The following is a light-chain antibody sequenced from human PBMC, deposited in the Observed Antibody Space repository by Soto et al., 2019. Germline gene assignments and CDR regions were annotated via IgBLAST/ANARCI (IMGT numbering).Light chain of an antibody. Sequence: DIQMTQSPSSLSASVGDRVTISCRASQGISSYLAWYQQKPGKVPEVLIYAASTWQSRVPSRFSGSGSGKDFTLTISSLQPEDVATYYCQKYNSAPWTFGQGTKMEIK. CDR2: AAS. CDR1: QGISSY. V-gene: IGKV1-27*01. CDR3: QKYNSAPWT. J-gene: IGKJ1*01.